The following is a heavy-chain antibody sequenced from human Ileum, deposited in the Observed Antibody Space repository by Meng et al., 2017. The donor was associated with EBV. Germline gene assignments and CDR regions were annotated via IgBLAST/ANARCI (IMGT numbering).Heavy chain of an antibody. CDR1: GGSISVINW. V-gene: IGHV4-4*01. Sequence: QGQLQESGPGLVIPLGTRSLTCAVSGGSISVINWWSWVRQSPEKGLEWIGEMSDSGITHYNPSLKSRVTISADKSNNQFSLKLTSVTSADTAVYFCAKNGEKYFEYWGQGTLVTVSS. CDR3: AKNGEKYFEY. J-gene: IGHJ4*02. CDR2: MSDSGIT.